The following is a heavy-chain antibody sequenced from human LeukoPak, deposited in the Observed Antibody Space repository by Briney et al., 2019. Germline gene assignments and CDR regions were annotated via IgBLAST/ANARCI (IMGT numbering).Heavy chain of an antibody. J-gene: IGHJ2*01. V-gene: IGHV3-7*01. CDR2: IKQDGSEK. D-gene: IGHD5-24*01. CDR3: AREERDGYNYYWYFDL. Sequence: PGGSLRLSCVVSGFTFSNYWMSWVRQAPGKGLEWVANIKQDGSEKYYVDSVKGRFTISRDNAKNSLYLQMNSLRAEDTAVYYCAREERDGYNYYWYFDLWGRGTLVTVSS. CDR1: GFTFSNYW.